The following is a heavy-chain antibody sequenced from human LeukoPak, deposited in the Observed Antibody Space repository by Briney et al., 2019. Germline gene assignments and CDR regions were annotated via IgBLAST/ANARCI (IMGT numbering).Heavy chain of an antibody. CDR3: VRSAPTLGYCSSSSCSYWSFDL. D-gene: IGHD2-2*01. V-gene: IGHV4-39*07. Sequence: SETLSLTCTVSGVSINSNTYYWGWIRQPPGEGLEWIASFYYTATTYYNPSLKRRVNISIDTSKNQFSLKLMSVTAADTAVYYCVRSAPTLGYCSSSSCSYWSFDLWGRGTLVTVSS. CDR1: GVSINSNTYY. J-gene: IGHJ2*01. CDR2: FYYTATT.